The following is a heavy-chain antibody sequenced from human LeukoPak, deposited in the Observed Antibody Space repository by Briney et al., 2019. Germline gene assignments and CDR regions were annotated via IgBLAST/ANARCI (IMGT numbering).Heavy chain of an antibody. D-gene: IGHD2-15*01. J-gene: IGHJ4*02. V-gene: IGHV3-30*04. CDR2: ISYDGSNK. CDR1: GFTFSSYA. Sequence: GGSLRLSCAASGFTFSSYAMHWVRQAPGKGLEWVAVISYDGSNKYYADSVKGRFTISRDNSKNTLCLQMNSLRAEDTAVYYCARAEDIVVVVAATYWGQGTLVTVSS. CDR3: ARAEDIVVVVAATY.